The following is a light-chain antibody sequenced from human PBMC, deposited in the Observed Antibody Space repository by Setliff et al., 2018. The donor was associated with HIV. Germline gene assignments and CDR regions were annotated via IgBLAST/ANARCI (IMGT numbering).Light chain of an antibody. J-gene: IGLJ1*01. CDR1: NIGSKG. Sequence: YELTQPPSVSVAPGKTARITCGGNNIGSKGVHWYQQKPGQAPVLVIYYDSDRPSGIPERFSGSNSGNTATLTISRVEAGDEADYYCQVWDSSSDRYYVFGTGTKVTV. CDR2: YDS. V-gene: IGLV3-21*04. CDR3: QVWDSSSDRYYV.